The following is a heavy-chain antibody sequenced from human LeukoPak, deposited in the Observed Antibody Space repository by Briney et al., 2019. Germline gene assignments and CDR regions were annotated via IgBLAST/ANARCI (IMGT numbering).Heavy chain of an antibody. CDR2: IYTSGST. V-gene: IGHV4-59*08. CDR1: GGSISNYY. Sequence: SETLSLTCTVSGGSISNYYWSWIRQLPGKGLEWIGYIYTSGSTNYNPSLKSRVTISVDTSKNQFSLKLSSVTAADTAVYYCARHISSGFDPWGQGTLVTVSS. J-gene: IGHJ5*02. CDR3: ARHISSGFDP. D-gene: IGHD6-6*01.